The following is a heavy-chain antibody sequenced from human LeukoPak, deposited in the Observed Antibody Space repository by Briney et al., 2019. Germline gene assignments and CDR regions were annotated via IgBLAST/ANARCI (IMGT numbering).Heavy chain of an antibody. J-gene: IGHJ5*02. CDR2: IKQDGSEK. D-gene: IGHD6-13*01. Sequence: PGGSLRLSCAASGFTFSNCWMSWVRQAPGKGLEWVANIKQDGSEKNYVDSVKGRFTISRDNAKDSLYLQMNSLRAEDTAVYYCARDGYSSSWSWFDPWGQGTLVTVSS. CDR1: GFTFSNCW. V-gene: IGHV3-7*01. CDR3: ARDGYSSSWSWFDP.